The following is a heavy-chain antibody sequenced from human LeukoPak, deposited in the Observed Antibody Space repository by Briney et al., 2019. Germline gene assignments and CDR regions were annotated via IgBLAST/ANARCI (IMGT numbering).Heavy chain of an antibody. CDR1: GSTFSHDW. V-gene: IGHV5-51*01. D-gene: IGHD1-20*01. CDR2: IWYGGCNT. Sequence: GASLLTCCRASGSTFSHDWIWCVRHVPGEGLEGLGVIWYGGCNTYYNPSFKGRVTISVDKSNSTAYLQWNSLTAADTAMYYCARRAQEPNWNAGNCFDPWGQGTLVTV. J-gene: IGHJ5*02. CDR3: ARRAQEPNWNAGNCFDP.